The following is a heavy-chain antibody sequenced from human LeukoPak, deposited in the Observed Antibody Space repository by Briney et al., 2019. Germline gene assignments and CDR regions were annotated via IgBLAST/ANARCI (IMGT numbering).Heavy chain of an antibody. Sequence: GESLKISCKGSGYNFTSYWIGWVRQMPGKGLEWMGIIYPGDSDTRYSPSFQGQVTISADKSISTAYLQWSSLKASDTAMYYCARPSKGSAYRGFDFDYWGQGTLVTVSS. J-gene: IGHJ4*02. CDR2: IYPGDSDT. CDR1: GYNFTSYW. CDR3: ARPSKGSAYRGFDFDY. D-gene: IGHD5-12*01. V-gene: IGHV5-51*01.